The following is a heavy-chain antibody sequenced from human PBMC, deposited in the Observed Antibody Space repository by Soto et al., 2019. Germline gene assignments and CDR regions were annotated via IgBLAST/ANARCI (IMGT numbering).Heavy chain of an antibody. J-gene: IGHJ6*02. Sequence: HPGGSLRLSCAASGFNVSINYMNWVRQAPGKGLEWVSVINGGGSTYYADSVKGRFTISRDNSRNTLYLQMNSLRAEDTAVYYCVRENYYYGMDVWGQGTTVTVSS. CDR1: GFNVSINY. V-gene: IGHV3-66*01. CDR2: INGGGST. CDR3: VRENYYYGMDV.